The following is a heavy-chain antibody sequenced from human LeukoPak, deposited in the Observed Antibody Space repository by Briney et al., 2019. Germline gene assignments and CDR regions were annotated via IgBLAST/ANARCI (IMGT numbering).Heavy chain of an antibody. CDR3: ASTRMIVHHDAFDI. Sequence: SETLSLTCTVSGGSISSYYWSWIRQPPGKGLEWIGYIYYSGSTNYNPSLKSRVTISVDTSKNQFSLKLSSVTAADTAVYYCASTRMIVHHDAFDIWGQGTMVTVSS. J-gene: IGHJ3*02. V-gene: IGHV4-59*08. D-gene: IGHD3-22*01. CDR1: GGSISSYY. CDR2: IYYSGST.